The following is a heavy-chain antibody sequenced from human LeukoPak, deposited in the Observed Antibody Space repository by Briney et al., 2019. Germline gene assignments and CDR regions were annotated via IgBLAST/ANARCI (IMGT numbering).Heavy chain of an antibody. CDR3: ARDYGDYKFDY. CDR1: GFTFSSYA. D-gene: IGHD4-17*01. CDR2: ISGSGGST. V-gene: IGHV3-23*01. Sequence: GGSLRLSCAASGFTFSSYAMSWVRQAPGKGLEWVSAISGSGGSTYYADSVKGRFTIPRDNSKNTRYLQMNSLRAEDTAVYYCARDYGDYKFDYWGQGTLVTVSS. J-gene: IGHJ4*02.